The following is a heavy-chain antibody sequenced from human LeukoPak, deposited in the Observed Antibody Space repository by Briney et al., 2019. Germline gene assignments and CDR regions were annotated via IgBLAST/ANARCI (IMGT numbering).Heavy chain of an antibody. J-gene: IGHJ6*03. CDR2: ISSSSSYI. D-gene: IGHD2-21*02. CDR1: GFTFSSYS. CDR3: ARKRRTDRIVVVTAIRDQPTPYYYYYMDV. Sequence: GGTLRLSCAASGFTFSSYSMNWVRQPPGKGLEWVSSISSSSSYIYYADSVKGRSTISRDNAKNSLYLQMNSLRAEDTAVYYCARKRRTDRIVVVTAIRDQPTPYYYYYMDVWGKGTTVTVSS. V-gene: IGHV3-21*01.